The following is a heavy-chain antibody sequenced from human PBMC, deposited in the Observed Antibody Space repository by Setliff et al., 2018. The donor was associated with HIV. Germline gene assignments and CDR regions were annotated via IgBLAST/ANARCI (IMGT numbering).Heavy chain of an antibody. D-gene: IGHD1-7*01. Sequence: PSETLSLTCTVPGGSIWNYYWSWIRQPPGKGLEWIGTIYYSGSTYYNPSLKSRVTISTDTSKNQFSLKVSSMTAADTAVYYCARNSKNWNYPVEYYDYYMDVWGTGTTVTVSS. V-gene: IGHV4-39*07. J-gene: IGHJ6*03. CDR1: GGSIWNYY. CDR3: ARNSKNWNYPVEYYDYYMDV. CDR2: IYYSGST.